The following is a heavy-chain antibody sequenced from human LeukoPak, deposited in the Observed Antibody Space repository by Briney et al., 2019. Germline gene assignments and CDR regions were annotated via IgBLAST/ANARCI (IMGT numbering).Heavy chain of an antibody. V-gene: IGHV1-18*01. J-gene: IGHJ4*02. CDR3: ASDLMVRGVSSDY. CDR1: GGTFISYA. D-gene: IGHD3-10*01. CDR2: ISAYNGNT. Sequence: ASVKVSCKASGGTFISYAISWVRQAPGQGLEWMGWISAYNGNTNYAQKLQGRVTMTTDTSTSTAYMELRSLRSDDTAVYYCASDLMVRGVSSDYWGQGTLVTVSS.